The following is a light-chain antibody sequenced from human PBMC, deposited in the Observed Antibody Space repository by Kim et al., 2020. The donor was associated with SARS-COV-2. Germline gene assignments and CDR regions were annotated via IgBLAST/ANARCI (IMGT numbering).Light chain of an antibody. J-gene: IGLJ2*01. V-gene: IGLV2-11*01. Sequence: QSALTQPRSVSGSPGQSVTISCTGTSGDVGGYNHVSWHRQHPGKAPKLVIFDVSQRPSGVPDRFSASKSGNTASLTISGLQADDEATYYCSSYAGTYRLIFGGGTQLTVL. CDR2: DVS. CDR1: SGDVGGYNH. CDR3: SSYAGTYRLI.